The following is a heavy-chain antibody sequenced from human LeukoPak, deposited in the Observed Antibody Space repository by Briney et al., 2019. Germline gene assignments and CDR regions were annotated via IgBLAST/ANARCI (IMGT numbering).Heavy chain of an antibody. CDR1: GGSISSTGYY. CDR2: IYYSGST. CDR3: ARLPNPYGSGSYYNVQLIGFDY. V-gene: IGHV4-39*07. J-gene: IGHJ4*02. D-gene: IGHD3-10*01. Sequence: PSETLSLTCTVSGGSISSTGYYWGWIRQPPGKGLEWIGSIYYSGSTYYNPSLKSRVTISVDTSKNQFSLKLSSVTAADTAVYYCARLPNPYGSGSYYNVQLIGFDYWGQGTLVTVSS.